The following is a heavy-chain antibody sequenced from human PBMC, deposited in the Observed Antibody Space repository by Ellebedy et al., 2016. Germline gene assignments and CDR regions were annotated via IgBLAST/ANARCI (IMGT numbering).Heavy chain of an antibody. CDR2: IYIGGST. CDR3: VTPGGFVGAFDQ. CDR1: GFSVSNTY. D-gene: IGHD2-21*01. V-gene: IGHV3-53*01. J-gene: IGHJ4*02. Sequence: GGSLRLSCAASGFSVSNTYMGWVRQAPGKGLDWVSVIYIGGSTYYVDSVKGRFIISRDSSTNTLFLHMNSLRAEDTALYYCVTPGGFVGAFDQWGQGTLVIVSS.